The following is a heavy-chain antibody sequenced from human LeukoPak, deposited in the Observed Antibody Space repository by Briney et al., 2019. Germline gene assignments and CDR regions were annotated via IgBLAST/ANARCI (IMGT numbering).Heavy chain of an antibody. CDR1: GFTFSSYS. Sequence: PGGSLRLSCAASGFTFSSYSMNWVRQAPGKGLEWVSNIDSRSSSIYYADSVKGRFTISRDNAKNPLYLQMNSLRAEDTAVYYCAKRAKGVSSGGIVYWGQGTLVTVSS. J-gene: IGHJ4*02. CDR3: AKRAKGVSSGGIVY. D-gene: IGHD3-10*01. CDR2: IDSRSSSI. V-gene: IGHV3-48*01.